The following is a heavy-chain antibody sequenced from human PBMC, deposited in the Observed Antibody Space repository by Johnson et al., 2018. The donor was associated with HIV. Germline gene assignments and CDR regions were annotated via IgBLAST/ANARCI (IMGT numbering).Heavy chain of an antibody. CDR3: AKDLSSQLLWFIRDGFDG. D-gene: IGHD3-10*01. CDR2: ISYDGSDK. J-gene: IGHJ3*01. Sequence: QVQLVESGGGLVQPGGSLRLSCAASGFTFSSYWMSWVRQAPGKGLEWVAVISYDGSDKYYADSVKGRLPISKDNSKNTLYLQMNSLRSEDTAVYYCAKDLSSQLLWFIRDGFDGWDQGTMVTVSS. V-gene: IGHV3-30*18. CDR1: GFTFSSYW.